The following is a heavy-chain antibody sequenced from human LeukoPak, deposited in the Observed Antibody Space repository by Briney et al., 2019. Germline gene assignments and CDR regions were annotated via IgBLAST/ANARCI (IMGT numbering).Heavy chain of an antibody. D-gene: IGHD3-10*01. J-gene: IGHJ4*02. CDR1: GFSFSSDW. V-gene: IGHV3-74*03. CDR2: ITSDGSST. Sequence: GGSLRLSCVGSGFSFSSDWMHWVRQALGKGLVWVSRITSDGSSTTYADSVKGRFTVSRDNAKSTLYLHMNSLRAEDTAVYYCARTYGLEHWGQGTLVTVSS. CDR3: ARTYGLEH.